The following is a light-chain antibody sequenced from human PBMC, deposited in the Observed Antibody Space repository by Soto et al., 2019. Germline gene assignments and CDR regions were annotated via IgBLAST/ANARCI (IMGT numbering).Light chain of an antibody. Sequence: EIVLTQSPGTLSLSPGDRPTLSCTSSQSVSSSYLAWYQQKPGQAPGLLIYGASSRATGIPDRFSGSGSGTDFTLTISRLEPEDFAVYYCQQYGRSPWTFGQGTKVDI. CDR3: QQYGRSPWT. CDR2: GAS. CDR1: QSVSSSY. V-gene: IGKV3-20*01. J-gene: IGKJ1*01.